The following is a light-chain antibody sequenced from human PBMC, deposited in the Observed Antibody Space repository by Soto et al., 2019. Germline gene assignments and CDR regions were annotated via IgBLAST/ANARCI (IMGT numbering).Light chain of an antibody. CDR3: LQALQTPLT. V-gene: IGKV2-28*01. J-gene: IGKJ4*01. CDR1: QSLLHSNGYNY. Sequence: DIVMTQSPLSLPVTPGEPASISCRSSQSLLHSNGYNYLDWYLQKPGQSPQLLIYLGSNRASGVPDRFRGSGSGPDFTLTLSSVEAEDVGVYYCLQALQTPLTFGGGTKVEI. CDR2: LGS.